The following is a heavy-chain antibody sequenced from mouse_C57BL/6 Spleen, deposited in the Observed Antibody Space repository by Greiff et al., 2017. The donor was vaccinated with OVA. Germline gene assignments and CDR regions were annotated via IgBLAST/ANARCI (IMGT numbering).Heavy chain of an antibody. CDR3: ARGIYYGTSYYFDY. D-gene: IGHD2-1*01. J-gene: IGHJ2*01. V-gene: IGHV1-54*01. CDR2: INPGSGGT. CDR1: GYAFTNYL. Sequence: QVQLQQSGAELVRPGTSVKVSCTASGYAFTNYLIEWVKQRPGQGLEWIGVINPGSGGTNYNEKFKGKATLTADKSSSTAYMQLSSLTSEDSAVYFCARGIYYGTSYYFDYWGQGTTLTVSS.